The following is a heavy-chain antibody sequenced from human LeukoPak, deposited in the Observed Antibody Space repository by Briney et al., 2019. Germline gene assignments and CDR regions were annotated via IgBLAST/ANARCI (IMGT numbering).Heavy chain of an antibody. CDR1: GFTFSRYW. CDR2: INSDGSST. J-gene: IGHJ4*02. D-gene: IGHD5-18*01. CDR3: ARGRLYTYGYGFDY. Sequence: GGSLRLSCAAPGFTFSRYWMHWVRQAPGKGLVWVSRINSDGSSTSYADSVKGRFTISRDNAKNTLYLQMNSLRAEDTAVYYCARGRLYTYGYGFDYWGQGTLVTGSS. V-gene: IGHV3-74*01.